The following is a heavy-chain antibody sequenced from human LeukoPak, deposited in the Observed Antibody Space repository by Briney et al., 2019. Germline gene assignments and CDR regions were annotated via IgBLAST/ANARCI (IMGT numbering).Heavy chain of an antibody. Sequence: GGSLRLSCAASGFTFSSYSMNWVRQAPGKGLEWVSSISSSSSYIYYADSVKGRFTISTDNAKNSLYLQMNSLRAEDTAVYYCARDGGYSYGYRVGDYFDYWGQGTLATVSS. D-gene: IGHD5-18*01. CDR3: ARDGGYSYGYRVGDYFDY. J-gene: IGHJ4*02. CDR1: GFTFSSYS. V-gene: IGHV3-21*01. CDR2: ISSSSSYI.